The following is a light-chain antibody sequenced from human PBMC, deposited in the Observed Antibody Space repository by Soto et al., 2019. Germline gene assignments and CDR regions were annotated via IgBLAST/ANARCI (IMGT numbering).Light chain of an antibody. V-gene: IGLV2-8*01. CDR3: SSYAGSNSVGV. CDR2: EVN. CDR1: SSDVGGYNY. Sequence: QSALTQPPSASGSPGQSVTISCTGTSSDVGGYNYVSWYQHHPGKAPKLMIYEVNKRPSGVSDRFSGSKSGNPASLTVSGLQAEDEADYYCSSYAGSNSVGVFGGGTKLTVL. J-gene: IGLJ2*01.